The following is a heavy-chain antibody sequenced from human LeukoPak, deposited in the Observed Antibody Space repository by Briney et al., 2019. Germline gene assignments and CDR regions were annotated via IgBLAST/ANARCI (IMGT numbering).Heavy chain of an antibody. J-gene: IGHJ6*03. CDR2: ISSNGGST. V-gene: IGHV3-64*01. CDR3: ASWPTLHSSSSRPHRTGRGDYYYYMDV. CDR1: GFTFSSYA. D-gene: IGHD6-6*01. Sequence: GGSLRLSCAASGFTFSSYAMHWVRQAPGKGLEYVSAISSNGGSTYYANSVKGRFTISRDNSKNTLYLQMGSLRAEDTAVYYCASWPTLHSSSSRPHRTGRGDYYYYMDVWGKGTTVTVSS.